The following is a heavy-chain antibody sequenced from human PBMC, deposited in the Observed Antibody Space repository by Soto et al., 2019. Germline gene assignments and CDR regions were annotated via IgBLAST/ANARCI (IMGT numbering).Heavy chain of an antibody. Sequence: PGESLKISCKGSGYSFAKYWIGWVRQMPGKGLEWMAIIYPDESDTRYSPSFQGQVTISAGKSISTAYLQWSSLKASDTAMYYCASQEMATKNVDAFDIWGQGTMVTVSS. D-gene: IGHD5-12*01. J-gene: IGHJ3*02. CDR2: IYPDESDT. V-gene: IGHV5-51*01. CDR1: GYSFAKYW. CDR3: ASQEMATKNVDAFDI.